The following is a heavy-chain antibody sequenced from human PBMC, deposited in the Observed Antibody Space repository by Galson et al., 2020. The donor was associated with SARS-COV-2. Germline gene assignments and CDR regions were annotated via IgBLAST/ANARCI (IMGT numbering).Heavy chain of an antibody. J-gene: IGHJ3*02. V-gene: IGHV3-48*01. CDR1: GFTFSSYS. D-gene: IGHD5-18*01. Sequence: GESLKISCAASGFTFSSYSMNWVRQAPGKGLEWVSYISSSSSTIYYADSVKGRFTISRDNAKNSLYLQMNSLRAEDTAVYYCARNGYAARYDAFDIWGQGTMVTVSS. CDR2: ISSSSSTI. CDR3: ARNGYAARYDAFDI.